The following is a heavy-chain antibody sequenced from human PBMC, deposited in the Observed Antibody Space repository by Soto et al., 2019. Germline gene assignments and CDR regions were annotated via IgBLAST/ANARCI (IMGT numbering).Heavy chain of an antibody. CDR1: GGSISSSSNY. CDR3: AAPYSSAWYMENYYYYYGMDV. J-gene: IGHJ6*02. Sequence: SEPLSLTCTVSGGSISSSSNYWGWIRHPPGKGLEWVGSIYYSGSTYYNPSLKSRVTISVDTSKNQFSLKLSSVTAADTAVYYCAAPYSSAWYMENYYYYYGMDVWGQGTTVT. V-gene: IGHV4-39*01. CDR2: IYYSGST. D-gene: IGHD6-19*01.